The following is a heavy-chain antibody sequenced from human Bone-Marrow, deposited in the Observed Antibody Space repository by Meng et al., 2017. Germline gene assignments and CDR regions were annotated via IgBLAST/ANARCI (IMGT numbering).Heavy chain of an antibody. D-gene: IGHD2-2*01. Sequence: QVQLQESGPVLVKPSGTLSLTCTVSGGSISGSSWWTWVRQPPGKGLEWIGEIYHTGSTNYNPSLKSRVTISVDKSKNQFSLKLSSVTAADTAVYYCARGYCSTTNCNWFDPWGQGTLVTVSS. CDR3: ARGYCSTTNCNWFDP. CDR2: IYHTGST. J-gene: IGHJ5*02. CDR1: GGSISGSSW. V-gene: IGHV4-4*02.